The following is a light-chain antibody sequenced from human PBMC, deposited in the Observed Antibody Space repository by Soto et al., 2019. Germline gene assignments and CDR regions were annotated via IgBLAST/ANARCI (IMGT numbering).Light chain of an antibody. V-gene: IGKV1-39*01. CDR1: QSISSS. J-gene: IGKJ4*01. Sequence: DIRMTQSPSSLSASVGDRVTITCRASQSISSSLNWYQLKPGQAPQLLIYAASTLQSGVPSRVSGSGSGTDFTLTISSLHLEDFATYYCHQTYNAPFTFGGGTTVEIK. CDR3: HQTYNAPFT. CDR2: AAS.